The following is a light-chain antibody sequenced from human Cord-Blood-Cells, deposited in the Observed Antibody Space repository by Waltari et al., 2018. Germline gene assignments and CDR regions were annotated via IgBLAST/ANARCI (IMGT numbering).Light chain of an antibody. V-gene: IGKV1-39*01. Sequence: DIQMTPSPSSLSASVGDRVIITCRASQSISSDLNWYQQKPGKAPKLLIYAASSLQSGVPSRFSGSGSGTDFTLTISSLQPEDFATYYCQQSYSTPITFGQGTRLEIK. J-gene: IGKJ5*01. CDR1: QSISSD. CDR2: AAS. CDR3: QQSYSTPIT.